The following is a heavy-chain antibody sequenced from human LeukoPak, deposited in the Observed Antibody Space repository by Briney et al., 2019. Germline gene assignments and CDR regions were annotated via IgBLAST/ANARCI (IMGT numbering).Heavy chain of an antibody. J-gene: IGHJ4*02. V-gene: IGHV4-34*01. CDR2: INHSGST. D-gene: IGHD6-13*01. CDR3: ARSDPDIAAVALDY. Sequence: PSETLSLTCAVYGGSFSCYYWSWIRQPPGKGLEWIGEINHSGSTNYNPSLKSRVTISIDTSKNQFSLKLSSVTAADTAVYYCARSDPDIAAVALDYWGQGTLATVSS. CDR1: GGSFSCYY.